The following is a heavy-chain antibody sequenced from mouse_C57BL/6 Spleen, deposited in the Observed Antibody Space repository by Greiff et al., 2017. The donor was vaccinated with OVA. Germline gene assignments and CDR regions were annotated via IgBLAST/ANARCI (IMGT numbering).Heavy chain of an antibody. D-gene: IGHD2-4*01. V-gene: IGHV3-6*01. Sequence: EVKLVESGPGLVKPSQSLSLTCSVTGYSITSGYYWNWIRQFPGNKLEWMGYISYDGSNNYNPSLKNRISITRDTSKNQFFLKLNSVTTEDTATYYCARDQDYAWFAYWGQGTLVTVSA. CDR2: ISYDGSN. CDR1: GYSITSGYY. CDR3: ARDQDYAWFAY. J-gene: IGHJ3*01.